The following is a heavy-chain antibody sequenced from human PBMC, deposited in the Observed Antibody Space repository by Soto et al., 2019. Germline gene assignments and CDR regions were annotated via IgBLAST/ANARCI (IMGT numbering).Heavy chain of an antibody. V-gene: IGHV4-39*01. D-gene: IGHD6-19*01. Sequence: PSETLSLTCTVSGGSISSSRYYWDWIRHPPGKGLEWIGSIYYSGSTYYNPSLKSRVTISVDTSKNQFSLKLSSVTATDTAVYYCATHVIAVLNWFDPWGQGTLVTVSS. CDR2: IYYSGST. CDR3: ATHVIAVLNWFDP. J-gene: IGHJ5*02. CDR1: GGSISSSRYY.